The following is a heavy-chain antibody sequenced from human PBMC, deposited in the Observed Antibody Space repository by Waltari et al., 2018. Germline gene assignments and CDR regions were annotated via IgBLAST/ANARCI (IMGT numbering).Heavy chain of an antibody. V-gene: IGHV3-66*02. CDR3: ARLTTRKENWFDP. J-gene: IGHJ5*02. D-gene: IGHD1-1*01. CDR2: VYIGGRP. CDR1: GFTVSSNY. Sequence: EVQLVESGGGLVQPGGSLRLSCAASGFTVSSNYMSWVRQAPGKGREWGSVVYIGGRPDDGDSGKGRFTIPRDNSKNTLYLQMNSLRAEDTAVYYCARLTTRKENWFDPWGQGTLVTVSS.